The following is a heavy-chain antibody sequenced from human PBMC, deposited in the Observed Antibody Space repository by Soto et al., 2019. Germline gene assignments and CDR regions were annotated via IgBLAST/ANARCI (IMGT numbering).Heavy chain of an antibody. Sequence: ASVKVSCKASGYTFTSYYMHWVRQAPGQGLEWMGTINPSGGSTSYAQKFQGRVTMTRDTSTSTVYMELSSLRSDDTAVYYCASVDCSSTSCQGAYYYYGMDVWGQGTTVTVSS. CDR1: GYTFTSYY. V-gene: IGHV1-46*01. J-gene: IGHJ6*02. CDR2: INPSGGST. D-gene: IGHD2-2*01. CDR3: ASVDCSSTSCQGAYYYYGMDV.